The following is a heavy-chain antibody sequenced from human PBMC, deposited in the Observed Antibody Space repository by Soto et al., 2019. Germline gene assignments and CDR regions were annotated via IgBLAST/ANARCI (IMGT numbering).Heavy chain of an antibody. CDR3: ARVGSAAGRINWFDP. CDR2: IIPIFGTA. Sequence: SVKVSCKASGGTFSSYAISWVRQAPGQGLEWMGGIIPIFGTANYAQKFQGRVTITADESTSTAYMELSSLRSDDTAVYYCARVGSAAGRINWFDPWGQGTLVTVSS. V-gene: IGHV1-69*13. D-gene: IGHD6-13*01. CDR1: GGTFSSYA. J-gene: IGHJ5*02.